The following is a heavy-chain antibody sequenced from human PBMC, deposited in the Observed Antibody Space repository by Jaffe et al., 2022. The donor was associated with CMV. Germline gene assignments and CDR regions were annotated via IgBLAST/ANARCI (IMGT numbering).Heavy chain of an antibody. J-gene: IGHJ6*03. V-gene: IGHV3-48*03. D-gene: IGHD2-21*02. CDR3: ARDPGVMTHYYYYMDV. CDR2: ISSSGSTI. Sequence: EVQLVESGGGLVQPGGSLRLSCAASGFTFSSYEMNWVRQAPGKGLEWVSYISSSGSTIYYADSVKGRFTISRDNAKNSLYLQMNSLRAEDTAVYYCARDPGVMTHYYYYMDVWGKGTTVTVSS. CDR1: GFTFSSYE.